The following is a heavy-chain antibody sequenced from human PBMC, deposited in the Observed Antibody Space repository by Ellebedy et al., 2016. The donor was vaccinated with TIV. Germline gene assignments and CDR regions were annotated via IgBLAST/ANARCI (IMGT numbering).Heavy chain of an antibody. Sequence: MPSETLSLTCSLSGGSMSSGEYFWSWVRPPPGKGLEWLWYFDYSVSTYYSPSLNSRVVLSVDTSKNQFSLNLRSVTAADTAVYFCARDRGYGFDSWGQGTLVAVSS. V-gene: IGHV4-30-4*01. J-gene: IGHJ4*01. CDR1: GGSMSSGEYF. D-gene: IGHD5-12*01. CDR2: FDYSVST. CDR3: ARDRGYGFDS.